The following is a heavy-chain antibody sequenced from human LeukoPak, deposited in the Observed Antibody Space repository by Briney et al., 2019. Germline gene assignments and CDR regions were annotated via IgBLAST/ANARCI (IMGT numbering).Heavy chain of an antibody. CDR1: GYTFTGYY. Sequence: ASVKVSCKASGYTFTGYYMHWVRQAPGQGLEWMGWINPNSGGTNYAPKFQGRVTMTRDTSISTAYMELSRLRSDDTAVYYCARGIVGAHAVDYWGQGTLVTVSS. V-gene: IGHV1-2*02. J-gene: IGHJ4*02. CDR3: ARGIVGAHAVDY. D-gene: IGHD1-26*01. CDR2: INPNSGGT.